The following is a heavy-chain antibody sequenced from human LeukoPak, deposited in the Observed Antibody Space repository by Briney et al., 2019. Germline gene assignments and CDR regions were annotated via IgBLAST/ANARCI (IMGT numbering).Heavy chain of an antibody. V-gene: IGHV1-18*01. J-gene: IGHJ5*02. CDR1: GYTFTSYG. Sequence: ASVKVSCKASGYTFTSYGISWVRQATGQGLEWMGWISAYNGNTNYAQKLQGRVTMTTDTSTSTAYMELRSLRSDDTAVYYCARGDRYYDILTGPLDPWGQGTLVTVSS. D-gene: IGHD3-9*01. CDR3: ARGDRYYDILTGPLDP. CDR2: ISAYNGNT.